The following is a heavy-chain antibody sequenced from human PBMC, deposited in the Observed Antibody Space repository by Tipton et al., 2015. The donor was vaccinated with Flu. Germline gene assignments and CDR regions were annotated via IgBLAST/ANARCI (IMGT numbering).Heavy chain of an antibody. CDR1: GGSISSYY. J-gene: IGHJ2*01. CDR3: ARDQEGVTGSRWYFDL. D-gene: IGHD2-21*02. Sequence: LSLTCTVSGGSISSYYWSWIRQPAGKGLEWIGRIYTSGSTNYNPSLKSRVTMSVDTSKNQFSLKLNSVTAADTAVYYCARDQEGVTGSRWYFDLWGRGTLVTVSS. V-gene: IGHV4-4*07. CDR2: IYTSGST.